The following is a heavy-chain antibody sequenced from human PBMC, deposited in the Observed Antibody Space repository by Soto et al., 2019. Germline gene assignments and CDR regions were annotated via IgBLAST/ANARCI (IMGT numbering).Heavy chain of an antibody. Sequence: QGQLVQSGAEVKKPGASVKVSCKASGYTFTRYGISWVRQAPGQGLEWMGWISGYNGDTNYAQKFQGRVTMTIDTSTSIAYMVLRIVTSDDSVVYFCAKNGQPPYYYYGLDVWGQGTTVTVSS. J-gene: IGHJ6*02. V-gene: IGHV1-18*01. CDR1: GYTFTRYG. D-gene: IGHD2-8*01. CDR2: ISGYNGDT. CDR3: AKNGQPPYYYYGLDV.